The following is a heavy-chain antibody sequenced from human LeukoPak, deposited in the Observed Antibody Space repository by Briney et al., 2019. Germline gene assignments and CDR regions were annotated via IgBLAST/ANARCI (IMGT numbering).Heavy chain of an antibody. J-gene: IGHJ5*02. D-gene: IGHD2-2*01. V-gene: IGHV4-39*07. CDR1: GGSISSSSYY. Sequence: SETLSLTCTVSGGSISSSSYYWSWIRQPPGKGLEWIGEINHSGSTNYNPSLKSRVTISVDTSKNQFSLKLSSVTAADTAVYYCARTRYCSSTSCRPPLYNWFDPWGQGTLVTVSS. CDR3: ARTRYCSSTSCRPPLYNWFDP. CDR2: INHSGST.